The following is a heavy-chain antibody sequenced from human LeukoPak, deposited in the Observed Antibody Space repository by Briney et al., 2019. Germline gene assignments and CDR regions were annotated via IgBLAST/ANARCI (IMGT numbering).Heavy chain of an antibody. CDR2: INPNSGGT. CDR1: GYTFTGYY. CDR3: ARGGSGMVDL. Sequence: ASVKVSCKASGYTFTGYYMHWVRQAPGQGLEWMGWINPNSGGTNYAQKFQGRVTMTRDTPITTVYMELNRLRSDDTATYYCARGGSGMVDLWGKGTLVSVSS. D-gene: IGHD3-10*01. J-gene: IGHJ5*02. V-gene: IGHV1-2*02.